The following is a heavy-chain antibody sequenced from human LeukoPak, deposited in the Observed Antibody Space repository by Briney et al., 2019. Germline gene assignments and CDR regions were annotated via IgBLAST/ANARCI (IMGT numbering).Heavy chain of an antibody. Sequence: GGSLRLSCAASGFTFSSYSMNWVRQAPGKGLEWVSYISSSSSTIYYADSVKGRFTISRDNANNALYLQMHSLRAEDTAVYYCAKARISTRPNYSYYMDVWGKGTTVTVSS. J-gene: IGHJ6*03. D-gene: IGHD6-6*01. CDR1: GFTFSSYS. CDR2: ISSSSSTI. CDR3: AKARISTRPNYSYYMDV. V-gene: IGHV3-48*04.